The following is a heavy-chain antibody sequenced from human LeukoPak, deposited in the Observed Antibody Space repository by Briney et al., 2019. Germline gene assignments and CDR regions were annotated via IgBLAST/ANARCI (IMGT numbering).Heavy chain of an antibody. V-gene: IGHV1-46*01. Sequence: ASVTVSCKASGDTFSSYYMHWVRQAPGQGLEWMGIINPSGGSITYAQMFQGRVTMTGDMSTSTAYMELRSLRSEDTAVYYCARKKYDYVWGSYRPKPVTFDYWGQGTLVTVSS. CDR2: INPSGGSI. CDR1: GDTFSSYY. J-gene: IGHJ4*02. CDR3: ARKKYDYVWGSYRPKPVTFDY. D-gene: IGHD3-16*02.